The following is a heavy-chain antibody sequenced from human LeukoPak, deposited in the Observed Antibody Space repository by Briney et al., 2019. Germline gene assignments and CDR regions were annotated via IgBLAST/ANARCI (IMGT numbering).Heavy chain of an antibody. Sequence: SVKVSCKASGGTFSSYAISWVRQAPGQGLEWMGGIIPIFGTANYAQKFQGRVTITANESTSTAYMELSSLRSEDTAVYYCARGPLLYYYDSSGYFDYWGQGTLVTVSS. J-gene: IGHJ4*02. V-gene: IGHV1-69*13. D-gene: IGHD3-22*01. CDR1: GGTFSSYA. CDR2: IIPIFGTA. CDR3: ARGPLLYYYDSSGYFDY.